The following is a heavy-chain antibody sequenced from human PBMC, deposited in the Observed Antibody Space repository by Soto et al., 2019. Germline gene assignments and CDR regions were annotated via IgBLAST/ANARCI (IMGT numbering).Heavy chain of an antibody. V-gene: IGHV4-39*01. CDR2: IYYSGST. J-gene: IGHJ6*03. D-gene: IGHD3-9*01. CDR1: AGSIRSSRYH. CDR3: ARHGSGYDILTGYYYYYYYMDV. Sequence: SETLSHTCTVSAGSIRSSRYHGGWIRQPPGKGLEWIGSIYYSGSTYYNPSLKSRVTISVDTSKNQFPLKLSSVTAADTAVYYCARHGSGYDILTGYYYYYYYMDVWGKGSTVT.